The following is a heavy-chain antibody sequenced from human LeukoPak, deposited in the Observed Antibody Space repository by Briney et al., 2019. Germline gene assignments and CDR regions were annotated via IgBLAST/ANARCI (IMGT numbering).Heavy chain of an antibody. CDR3: ARAGLWLSRGATFVDY. D-gene: IGHD5-18*01. CDR2: INHSGST. CDR1: GGSISSYY. Sequence: SETLSLTCTVSGGSISSYYWSWIRQPPGKGLEWIGEINHSGSTNYNPSLKSRVTISVDTSKNQFSLKLSSVTAADTAVYYCARAGLWLSRGATFVDYWGQGTLVTVSS. J-gene: IGHJ4*02. V-gene: IGHV4-34*01.